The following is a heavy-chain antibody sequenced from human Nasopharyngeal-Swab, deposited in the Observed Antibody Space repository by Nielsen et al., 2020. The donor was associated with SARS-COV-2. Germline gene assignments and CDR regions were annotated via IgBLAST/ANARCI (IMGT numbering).Heavy chain of an antibody. CDR2: IRYDGSDY. J-gene: IGHJ4*02. V-gene: IGHV3-30*02. Sequence: GESLKISCAASGFTFSSYAVNWVRQAPGKGLEWVAFIRYDGSDYYYADSVEGRFTISRDNSKNTLYLQLSSLRAEDTVVYYCARQDSSAYYYVFNYWGQGTLVTVSS. D-gene: IGHD3-22*01. CDR3: ARQDSSAYYYVFNY. CDR1: GFTFSSYA.